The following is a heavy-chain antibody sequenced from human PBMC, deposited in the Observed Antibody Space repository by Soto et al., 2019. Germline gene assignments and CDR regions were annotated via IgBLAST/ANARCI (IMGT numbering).Heavy chain of an antibody. CDR3: AKDGSDYSNYGGGNWFDP. CDR2: ISGSGGST. CDR1: GFTFSSYA. D-gene: IGHD4-4*01. Sequence: VQLLESGGGLVQPGGSLRLSCAASGFTFSSYAMSWVRQAPGKGLEWVSAISGSGGSTYYADSVKGRFTISRDNSKNTLYLQMNSLRAEDTAVYYCAKDGSDYSNYGGGNWFDPWGQGTLVTVSS. J-gene: IGHJ5*02. V-gene: IGHV3-23*01.